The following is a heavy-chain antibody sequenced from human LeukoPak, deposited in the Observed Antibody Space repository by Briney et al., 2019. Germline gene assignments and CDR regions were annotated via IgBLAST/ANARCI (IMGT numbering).Heavy chain of an antibody. CDR3: ARSTISGLSWFDS. CDR1: GFTFSSYW. J-gene: IGHJ5*01. Sequence: GGSLRLSCAASGFTFSSYWMHWVRQAPGKGLVWVSRINSDGSSTSYADSVKGRFTISRDNAKNTLYLQMNSLRAEDTAVYCCARSTISGLSWFDSWGQGTLVTVSS. V-gene: IGHV3-74*01. D-gene: IGHD3-3*01. CDR2: INSDGSST.